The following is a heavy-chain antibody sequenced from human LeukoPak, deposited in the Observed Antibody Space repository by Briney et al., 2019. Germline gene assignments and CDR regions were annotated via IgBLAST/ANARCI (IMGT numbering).Heavy chain of an antibody. J-gene: IGHJ4*02. CDR3: AQLLLRGPTA. CDR1: GFTFTNYY. V-gene: IGHV3-7*01. D-gene: IGHD2-15*01. Sequence: PGGSLRLSCAVSGFTFTNYYMSWVRQAPGKGLEWVANINQVGTETFYVGSVKGRFTISRDNAKNSLYLQMSSLRAEDTAVYYCAQLLLRGPTAWGQGTLVTVSS. CDR2: INQVGTET.